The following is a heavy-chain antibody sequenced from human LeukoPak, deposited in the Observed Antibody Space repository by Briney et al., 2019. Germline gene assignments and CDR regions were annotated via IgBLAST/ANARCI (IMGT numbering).Heavy chain of an antibody. CDR1: GGTFSSYA. D-gene: IGHD5-12*01. J-gene: IGHJ4*02. V-gene: IGHV1-69*13. Sequence: ASVKVSCKASGGTFSSYAISWVRQPPGQGLEWMGGIIPIFGTANYAQKFQGRVTITADESTSTAYMELSSLRSEDTAVYYCARGRLVATISSFDYWGQGTLVTVSS. CDR3: ARGRLVATISSFDY. CDR2: IIPIFGTA.